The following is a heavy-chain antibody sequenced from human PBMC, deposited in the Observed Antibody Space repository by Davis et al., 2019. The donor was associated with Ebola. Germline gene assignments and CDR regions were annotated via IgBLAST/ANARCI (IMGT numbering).Heavy chain of an antibody. CDR1: GFTFSDYY. CDR3: ARIVAGLYYYGMDV. V-gene: IGHV3-30*03. D-gene: IGHD3-22*01. J-gene: IGHJ6*02. Sequence: GSLRLSCAASGFTFSDYYMSWIRQAPGKGLEWVAVISYDGSNKYYADSVKGRFTISRDNAKNSLYLQMNSLRAEDTAVYYCARIVAGLYYYGMDVWGQGTTVTVSS. CDR2: ISYDGSNK.